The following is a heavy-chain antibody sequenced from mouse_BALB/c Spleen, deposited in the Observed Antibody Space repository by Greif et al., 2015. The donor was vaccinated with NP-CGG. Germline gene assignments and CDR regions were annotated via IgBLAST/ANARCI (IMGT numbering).Heavy chain of an antibody. CDR2: IYPGNSDT. D-gene: IGHD1-1*01. CDR1: GYTFTSYW. V-gene: IGHV1-5*01. Sequence: VQLQQSGTVLARSGASVKMSCKASGYTFTSYWMHWVKQRPGQGLEWIGAIYPGNSDTSYNQKFKGKAKLTAVTSTSTAYMELSSLTNEDSAVYYCTRSDYYGSSPYFDVWGAGTTVTVSS. CDR3: TRSDYYGSSPYFDV. J-gene: IGHJ1*01.